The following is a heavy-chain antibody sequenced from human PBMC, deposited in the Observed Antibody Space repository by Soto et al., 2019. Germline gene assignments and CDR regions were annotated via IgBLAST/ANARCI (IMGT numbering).Heavy chain of an antibody. CDR1: GFSLSNARMG. CDR3: ARVGSYCISTSCYPDYFDY. J-gene: IGHJ4*02. Sequence: QVTLKESGPVLVKPTETLTLTCTVSGFSLSNARMGVSWIRQPPGKALEWLAHIFSNDEKSYSTSLKSRLTISKDTSKSQVVLTTTNMDPVDTATYYCARVGSYCISTSCYPDYFDYWGQGTLVPVSS. CDR2: IFSNDEK. V-gene: IGHV2-26*01. D-gene: IGHD2-2*01.